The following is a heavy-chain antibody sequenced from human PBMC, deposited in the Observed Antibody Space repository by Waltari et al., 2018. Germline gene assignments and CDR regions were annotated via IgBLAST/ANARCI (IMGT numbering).Heavy chain of an antibody. D-gene: IGHD2-15*01. CDR3: ARGGGRLLARRWVY. V-gene: IGHV4-34*01. CDR1: GGSFSGYY. CDR2: INHSGST. J-gene: IGHJ4*02. Sequence: QVQLQQWGAGLLKPSETLSLTCAVYGGSFSGYYWSWIRQPPGKGLEWIGEINHSGSTNYNPSLKSRVTRAVDTSKNQFSLKLSSVTAADTAVYYWARGGGRLLARRWVYWGQGTLVTVSS.